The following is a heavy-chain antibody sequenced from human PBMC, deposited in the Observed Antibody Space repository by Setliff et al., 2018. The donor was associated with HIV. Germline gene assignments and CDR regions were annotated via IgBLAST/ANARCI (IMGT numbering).Heavy chain of an antibody. V-gene: IGHV1-69*05. Sequence: SVKVSCKASGGSFTTYALNWVRQAFGQGLGWMGGIIPVVGTPHYAQKFQGRVTMTTDESSTIAYMELSSLTSEDTAVYYCVIDEGITLRILDQNGIDVWGQGTTVTVSS. CDR2: IIPVVGTP. J-gene: IGHJ6*02. D-gene: IGHD3-3*01. CDR1: GGSFTTYA. CDR3: VIDEGITLRILDQNGIDV.